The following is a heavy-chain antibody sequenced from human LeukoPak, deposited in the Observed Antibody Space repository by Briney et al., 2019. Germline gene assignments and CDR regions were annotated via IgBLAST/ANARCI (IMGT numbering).Heavy chain of an antibody. J-gene: IGHJ4*02. V-gene: IGHV3-33*06. D-gene: IGHD3-3*01. CDR3: AKDTAIQFLGPAF. Sequence: QPGGSLRLSCAASGFTFNTHGMHWVRQAPGKGLEWVAAIWFDGSVKHYSDAVKGRFTISRDNSLDILYLQMNSLRVEDTAMYYCAKDTAIQFLGPAFWGQGTLVTVSS. CDR1: GFTFNTHG. CDR2: IWFDGSVK.